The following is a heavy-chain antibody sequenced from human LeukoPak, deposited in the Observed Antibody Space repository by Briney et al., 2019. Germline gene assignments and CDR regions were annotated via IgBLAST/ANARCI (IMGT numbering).Heavy chain of an antibody. Sequence: GGSLRLSCAASGFTVSSNYMSWVRQAPGKGLEWVSLIYSGGSTYYADSVKGRFTISRDNSKNTAYLQMNSLRAEDAAVYYCARGYYSSGWYTWGQGTLVTVSS. D-gene: IGHD6-19*01. J-gene: IGHJ4*02. CDR3: ARGYYSSGWYT. CDR2: IYSGGST. V-gene: IGHV3-66*01. CDR1: GFTVSSNY.